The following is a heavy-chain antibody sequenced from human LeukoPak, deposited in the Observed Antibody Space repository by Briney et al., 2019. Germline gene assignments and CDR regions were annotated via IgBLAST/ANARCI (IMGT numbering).Heavy chain of an antibody. D-gene: IGHD3-10*01. CDR1: GFTFSSYA. Sequence: GGSLRLSCAASGFTFSSYAMSWVRQAPGKGLEWVSVVTGSGDSTYHADSVKGRFTISRDNYKNIIYLQMNSLRAEDTAVYYCAKGFYYGSGSQRYLDYWGQGTLVTVSS. CDR3: AKGFYYGSGSQRYLDY. J-gene: IGHJ4*02. CDR2: VTGSGDST. V-gene: IGHV3-23*01.